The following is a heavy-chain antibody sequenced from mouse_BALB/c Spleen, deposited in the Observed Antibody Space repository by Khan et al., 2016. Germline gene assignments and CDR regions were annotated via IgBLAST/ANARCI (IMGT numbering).Heavy chain of an antibody. CDR2: ISYSGST. CDR3: ARFDYDGYYYAMDY. CDR1: GYSITSDYA. J-gene: IGHJ4*01. D-gene: IGHD2-4*01. Sequence: EVQLQESGPGLVKPSQSLSLTCTVTGYSITSDYAWNWIRQFPGNKLEWMGYISYSGSTSYNPSLKSRISITRATSKNQFFLQLNSVTTEDTATXYCARFDYDGYYYAMDYWGQGTSVTVSS. V-gene: IGHV3-2*02.